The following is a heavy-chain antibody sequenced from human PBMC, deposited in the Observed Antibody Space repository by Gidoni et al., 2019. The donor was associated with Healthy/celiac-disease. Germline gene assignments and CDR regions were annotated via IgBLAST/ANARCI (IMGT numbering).Heavy chain of an antibody. D-gene: IGHD4-17*01. CDR1: GFTFSNAW. Sequence: EVQLVESGGGLVKPGGSLRLSCAASGFTFSNAWMSWVRQAPGKGLEWVGRIKSKTDGGTTDYAAPVKGRFTISRDDSKNTLYLKRNSLKTEDTAVYYCTTVAYGDRKFPYYFDYWGQGTLVTVSS. CDR2: IKSKTDGGTT. J-gene: IGHJ4*02. V-gene: IGHV3-15*01. CDR3: TTVAYGDRKFPYYFDY.